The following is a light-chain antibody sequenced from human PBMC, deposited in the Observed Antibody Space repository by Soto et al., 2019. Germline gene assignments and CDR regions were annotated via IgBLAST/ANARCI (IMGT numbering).Light chain of an antibody. CDR2: KAS. J-gene: IGKJ5*01. CDR1: QDMHTF. V-gene: IGKV1-13*02. CDR3: QQFYIFPVT. Sequence: AIQLTQSPSSVSASVGDRITITCRASQDMHTFLAWYQQKPGKAPQLLIYKASTLQSGVPSRFSGSGSETDVTLTISSLQPEDFATYSCQQFYIFPVTFGQGTRLEIK.